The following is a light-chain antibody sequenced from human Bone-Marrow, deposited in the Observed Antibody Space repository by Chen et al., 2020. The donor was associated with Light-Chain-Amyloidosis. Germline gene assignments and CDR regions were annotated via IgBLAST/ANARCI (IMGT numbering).Light chain of an antibody. V-gene: IGLV2-11*01. CDR2: DVD. CDR3: CSHAGTTVFV. J-gene: IGLJ1*01. Sequence: QSALTQPRSVSGSPGQSVTISCTGTSSDVGAYHYVSWYQHHPGKAPHLMIYDVDKRPSGVPDRFSGSKSGNTASLTISGLQAEDEADYYCCSHAGTTVFVFGIGTKVTVL. CDR1: SSDVGAYHY.